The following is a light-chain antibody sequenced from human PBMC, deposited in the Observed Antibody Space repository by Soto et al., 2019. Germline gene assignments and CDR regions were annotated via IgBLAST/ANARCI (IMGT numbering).Light chain of an antibody. V-gene: IGKV3-20*01. Sequence: EIVLTQSPGTLSLSPGERATLSCRASQSVSSSYLAWYQQKPGQAPRLLIYGASSRATGIPDRFSGSGSGTDLTLTIRRLEPEDFAVYYCQQYCISPPYTFGQGTKLEIK. CDR1: QSVSSSY. CDR3: QQYCISPPYT. J-gene: IGKJ2*01. CDR2: GAS.